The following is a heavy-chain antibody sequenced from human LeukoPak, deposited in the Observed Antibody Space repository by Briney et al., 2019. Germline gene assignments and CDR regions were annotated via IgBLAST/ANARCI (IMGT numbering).Heavy chain of an antibody. J-gene: IGHJ6*03. CDR3: ARVGEGIVVVPAATPYYYYYTDV. V-gene: IGHV7-4-1*02. Sequence: GASVKVSCKASGYTFTSYAMNWVRQAPGQGLEWMGWINTNTGNPTYAQGFTGRFVFSLDTSVSTAYLQISSLKAEDTAVYYCARVGEGIVVVPAATPYYYYYTDVWGKGTTVTVSS. D-gene: IGHD2-2*01. CDR2: INTNTGNP. CDR1: GYTFTSYA.